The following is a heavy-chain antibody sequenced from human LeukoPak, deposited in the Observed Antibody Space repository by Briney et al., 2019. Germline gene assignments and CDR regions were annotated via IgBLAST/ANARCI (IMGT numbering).Heavy chain of an antibody. CDR2: INPDGSST. D-gene: IGHD1-26*01. CDR1: GFTFSSYW. CDR3: ARDRPGGSADY. Sequence: QTGGSLRLSCAASGFTFSSYWMHWVRQVPGKGLVWVSRINPDGSSTNHADSVKGRLTISRDNAKNTLYLQMNSLRAEDTSLYYCARDRPGGSADYWGQGTLVTVSS. J-gene: IGHJ4*02. V-gene: IGHV3-74*01.